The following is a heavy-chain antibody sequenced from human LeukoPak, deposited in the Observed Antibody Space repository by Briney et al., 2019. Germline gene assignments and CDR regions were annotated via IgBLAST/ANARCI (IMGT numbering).Heavy chain of an antibody. CDR3: ARVRFIAAAGIRYFDY. J-gene: IGHJ4*02. Sequence: GGSLRLSCEGSGFTFSNYWMSWVRQAPGKGLEWVANIKTDGSEKYYVDSVKGRFTISRDNAKNSLYLQMNSLRAEDTAVYYCARVRFIAAAGIRYFDYWGQGTLVTVSS. D-gene: IGHD6-13*01. CDR1: GFTFSNYW. V-gene: IGHV3-7*01. CDR2: IKTDGSEK.